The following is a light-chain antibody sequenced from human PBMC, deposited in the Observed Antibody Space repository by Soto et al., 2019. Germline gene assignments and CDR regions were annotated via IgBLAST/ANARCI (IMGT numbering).Light chain of an antibody. CDR3: QQYGSSPT. V-gene: IGKV3-20*01. Sequence: EIVLTQSPGTLSLSPGERATLSCRASQSVSSSYLAWYQQKPGQTPRRLIYCASRRASGIPDRFSGSGSGTDFTLTISRLEPEDFAVYYCQQYGSSPTFCQGTKVDIK. J-gene: IGKJ1*01. CDR2: CAS. CDR1: QSVSSSY.